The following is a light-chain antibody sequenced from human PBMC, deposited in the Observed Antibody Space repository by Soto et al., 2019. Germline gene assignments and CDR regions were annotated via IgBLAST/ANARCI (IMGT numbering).Light chain of an antibody. Sequence: DIQMTQSPSSVSASVGDRVTITCRASQDISKWIAWYQQKPGRAPKLLIHTASTLQREVPSRFSVSGSGTEFTLTISSLQPEDFATYYCQESYSFPVTFSLGTRLEIK. J-gene: IGKJ5*01. CDR1: QDISKW. CDR2: TAS. V-gene: IGKV1-12*01. CDR3: QESYSFPVT.